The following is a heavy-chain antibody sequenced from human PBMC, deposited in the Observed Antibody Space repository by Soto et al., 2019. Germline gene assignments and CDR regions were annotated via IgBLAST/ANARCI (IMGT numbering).Heavy chain of an antibody. Sequence: EVQLSESGGGLVQPGGSLRLSCTASGLTFRNYAMTWVRQAPGKGPEWVSTVSGRGDETFYADSVKGRFTISRDNSKDTVYLLMNCLRVEDTAVYYCAKGGHLSFFDYWGQGTLVTVSS. CDR1: GLTFRNYA. J-gene: IGHJ4*02. V-gene: IGHV3-23*01. CDR3: AKGGHLSFFDY. D-gene: IGHD3-16*02. CDR2: VSGRGDET.